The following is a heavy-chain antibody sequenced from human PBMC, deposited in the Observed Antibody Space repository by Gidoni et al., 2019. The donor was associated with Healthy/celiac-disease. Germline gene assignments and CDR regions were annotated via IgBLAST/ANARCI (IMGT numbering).Heavy chain of an antibody. CDR3: AKYGLFLDRWSGTTSGYYFDY. Sequence: QVQLVESGGGVVQPGRSLRLSCAAAGVTLSSYGMHWVRQAPGKGLEWVAVISYDGSNKYYADSVKGRFTISRDNSKNTLYLQMNSLRAEDTAVYYCAKYGLFLDRWSGTTSGYYFDYWGQGTLVTVSX. D-gene: IGHD1-1*01. CDR1: GVTLSSYG. CDR2: ISYDGSNK. V-gene: IGHV3-30*18. J-gene: IGHJ4*02.